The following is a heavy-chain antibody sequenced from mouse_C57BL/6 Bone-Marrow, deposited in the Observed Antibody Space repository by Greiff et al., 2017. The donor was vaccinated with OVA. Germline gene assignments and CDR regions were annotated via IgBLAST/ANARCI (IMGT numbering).Heavy chain of an antibody. CDR1: GFTFSSYA. D-gene: IGHD1-1*02. CDR3: ARAMAPCAY. Sequence: EVQLVESGGGLVKPGGSLKLSCEASGFTFSSYAMSWVRQTPEKRLEWVASICDGGSYTNYPDNVKGRFTISRDNAKTNVYLQLSHLTSEYTGMNYCARAMAPCAYWGQGTRVTVSA. J-gene: IGHJ3*01. CDR2: ICDGGSYT. V-gene: IGHV5-4*01.